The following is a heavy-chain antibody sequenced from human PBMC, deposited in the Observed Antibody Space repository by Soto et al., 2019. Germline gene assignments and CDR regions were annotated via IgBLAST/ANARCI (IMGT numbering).Heavy chain of an antibody. CDR1: GFTFSSYA. CDR3: AKAYMVRGASSYYYGMDV. V-gene: IGHV3-23*01. Sequence: GGSLRLSCAASGFTFSSYAMSWVRQAPGKGLEWVSAISGSGGSTYYADSVKGRFTISRDNSKNTLYLQMNSLRAEDTAVYYCAKAYMVRGASSYYYGMDVWGQGTTVT. J-gene: IGHJ6*02. CDR2: ISGSGGST. D-gene: IGHD3-10*01.